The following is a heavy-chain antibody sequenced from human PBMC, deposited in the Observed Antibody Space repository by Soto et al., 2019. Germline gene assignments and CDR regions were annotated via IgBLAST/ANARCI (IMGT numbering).Heavy chain of an antibody. CDR3: ARGIVVVVITVGDAFDI. Sequence: PVGSLRLSCAASGLTFSSYAMHWVRQAPGKGLEWVAVISYDGSNKYYADSVKGRFTISRDNSKNTLYLQMNSLRAEDTAVYYCARGIVVVVITVGDAFDIWGQGTMVTVSS. J-gene: IGHJ3*02. CDR1: GLTFSSYA. D-gene: IGHD3-22*01. V-gene: IGHV3-30-3*01. CDR2: ISYDGSNK.